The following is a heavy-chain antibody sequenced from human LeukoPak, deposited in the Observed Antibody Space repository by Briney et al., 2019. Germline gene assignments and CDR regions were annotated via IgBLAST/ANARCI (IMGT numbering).Heavy chain of an antibody. Sequence: ASETLSLTCAVYGGSFSGYYWSWIRQPPGKGLEWIGEINHSGSTNYNPSLKSRVTISVDTSKNQFSLKLSSVTAADTAVYYCAREAPFRYCSSTSCYAVYYYYYYYVDVWGKGTTVTVSS. CDR3: AREAPFRYCSSTSCYAVYYYYYYYVDV. V-gene: IGHV4-34*01. CDR1: GGSFSGYY. CDR2: INHSGST. J-gene: IGHJ6*03. D-gene: IGHD2-2*01.